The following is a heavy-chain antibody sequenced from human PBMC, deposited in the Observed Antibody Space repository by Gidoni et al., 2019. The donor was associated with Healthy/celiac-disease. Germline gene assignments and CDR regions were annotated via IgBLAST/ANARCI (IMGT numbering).Heavy chain of an antibody. D-gene: IGHD6-19*01. CDR2: IRGSGGST. J-gene: IGHJ4*02. V-gene: IGHV3-23*01. Sequence: EVQLLESGGGLVQPGGSLRLSCAASGFPFSTSALSWVRQAPGKGLEWGSAIRGSGGSTYYADSVKGRFTISRDNSKNTLYLQMNSLRAEDTAVYYCAPPEPGYSSGWYGPSDFDYWGQGTLVTVSS. CDR3: APPEPGYSSGWYGPSDFDY. CDR1: GFPFSTSA.